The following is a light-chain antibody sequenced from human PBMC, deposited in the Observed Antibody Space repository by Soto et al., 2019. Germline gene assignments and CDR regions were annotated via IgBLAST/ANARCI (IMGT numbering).Light chain of an antibody. CDR1: QDISGY. V-gene: IGKV1-9*01. Sequence: DIQLPQSPSFLSASVGDRVTITCRASQDISGYLAWYQQKPGKAPKLLIYAASTLQSGVPSRFSGSGSGTDFTLTISSLQPEDFATYYCQQLNICRFGVGTKVHSK. J-gene: IGKJ4*01. CDR2: AAS. CDR3: QQLNICR.